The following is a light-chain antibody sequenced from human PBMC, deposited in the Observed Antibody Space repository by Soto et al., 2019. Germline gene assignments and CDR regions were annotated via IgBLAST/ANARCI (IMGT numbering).Light chain of an antibody. CDR2: GAS. CDR1: QSLRSD. V-gene: IGKV3-15*01. J-gene: IGKJ5*01. Sequence: IVLTQSPGTLSLSPVERATLSCRASQSLRSDLAWYQQKPGQAPRLLIYGASTRATDIPARFSGSGSGTEFTLTISSLQSEDFAVYYCQQYDNWPPPFGQGTRLEIK. CDR3: QQYDNWPPP.